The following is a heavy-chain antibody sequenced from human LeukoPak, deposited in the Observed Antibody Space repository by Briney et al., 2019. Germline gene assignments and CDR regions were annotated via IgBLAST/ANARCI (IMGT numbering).Heavy chain of an antibody. CDR2: VYDTGST. CDR3: ARHEGFGNYNDYYYDIDV. J-gene: IGHJ6*02. V-gene: IGHV4-59*08. Sequence: SETLSLTCAVYGGSFSGYYRSWIRQPPGKGLEWIGYVYDTGSTNYNASLKSRVTISVDTSKNQFSLKLSSVTAADTAVYYCARHEGFGNYNDYYYDIDVWGQGTTVTVSS. CDR1: GGSFSGYY. D-gene: IGHD4-4*01.